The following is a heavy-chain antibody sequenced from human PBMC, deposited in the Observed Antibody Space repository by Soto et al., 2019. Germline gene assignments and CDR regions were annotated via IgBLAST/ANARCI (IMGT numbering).Heavy chain of an antibody. J-gene: IGHJ6*02. V-gene: IGHV4-31*03. D-gene: IGHD2-21*01. Sequence: SETLSLTCTVSGGSISSGGYYWSWIRQHPGKGLEWIGYIYYSGSTYYNPSLKSRVTISVDTSKNQFSLKLSSVTAADTAVYYCARDRFALFPYYYYGMDVWGQGTTVTVSS. CDR1: GGSISSGGYY. CDR3: ARDRFALFPYYYYGMDV. CDR2: IYYSGST.